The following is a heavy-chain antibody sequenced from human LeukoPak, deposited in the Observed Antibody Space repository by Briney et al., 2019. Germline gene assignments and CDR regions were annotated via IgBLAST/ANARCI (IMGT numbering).Heavy chain of an antibody. CDR2: ISSSSSYI. J-gene: IGHJ4*02. CDR1: GFTFSSYS. CDR3: ARGAIFVGGVGAQDY. Sequence: GGSLRLSCAASGFTFSSYSMNWVRQAPGERLEWVSSISSSSSYIYYADSVKGRFTISRDDAKNSLFLQMNSLRAEDTAVYYCARGAIFVGGVGAQDYWGQGTLVTVSS. V-gene: IGHV3-21*01. D-gene: IGHD1-26*01.